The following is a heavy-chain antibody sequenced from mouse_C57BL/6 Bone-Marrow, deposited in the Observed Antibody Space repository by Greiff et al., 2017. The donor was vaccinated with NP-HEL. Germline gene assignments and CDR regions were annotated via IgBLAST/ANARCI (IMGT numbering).Heavy chain of an antibody. CDR3: ARPRGFDY. J-gene: IGHJ2*01. CDR1: EYEFPSHD. Sequence: EVKLVESGGGLVQPGESLKLSCESNEYEFPSHDMSWVRKTPEKRLELVAAINSAGGSTYYPDTMERHFLISRDKTKKTLYLQISSLRSAATALYYCARPRGFDYWGQGTTLTVSS. V-gene: IGHV5-2*01. CDR2: INSAGGST.